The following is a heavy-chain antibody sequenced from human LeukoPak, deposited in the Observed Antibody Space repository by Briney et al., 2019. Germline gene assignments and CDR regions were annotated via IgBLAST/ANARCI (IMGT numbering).Heavy chain of an antibody. V-gene: IGHV4-34*01. J-gene: IGHJ5*02. CDR3: AGSPQGTATTANWLDP. CDR1: GGSFSGYY. D-gene: IGHD4-17*01. CDR2: MSYSGRT. Sequence: SETLSLTCAVYGGSFSGYYWSWIRQPPGKVQEWIGSMSYSGRTYYNPSLKTRVTVSLDTSKNQFSLNLISVTAADTAVYYCAGSPQGTATTANWLDPWGQGTLVTVSS.